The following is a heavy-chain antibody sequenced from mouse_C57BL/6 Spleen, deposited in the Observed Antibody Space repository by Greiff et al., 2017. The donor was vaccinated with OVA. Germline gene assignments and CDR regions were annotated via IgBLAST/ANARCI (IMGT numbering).Heavy chain of an antibody. CDR2: IYPGSGST. Sequence: QVQLQQPGAELVKPGASVKMSCKASGYTFTSYWITWVKQRPGQGLEWIGDIYPGSGSTNYNQKFKGKATLAVDKSSSTAYMQLSSLTSEDSAVYYCASRGYGSSYEYFDVWGTGTTVTVSS. CDR3: ASRGYGSSYEYFDV. D-gene: IGHD1-1*01. J-gene: IGHJ1*03. V-gene: IGHV1-55*01. CDR1: GYTFTSYW.